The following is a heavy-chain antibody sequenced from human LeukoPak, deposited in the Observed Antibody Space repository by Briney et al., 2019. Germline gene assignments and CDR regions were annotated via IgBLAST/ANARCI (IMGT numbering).Heavy chain of an antibody. J-gene: IGHJ4*02. CDR1: GGSISSYY. CDR3: ARLRMVRGVLDRVDY. D-gene: IGHD3-10*01. V-gene: IGHV4-34*01. CDR2: INHSGST. Sequence: SETLSLTCTVSGGSISSYYWSWIRQPPGKGLEWIGEINHSGSTNYNPSLKSRVTISVDTSKNQFSLKLSSVTAADTAVYYCARLRMVRGVLDRVDYWGQGTLVTVSS.